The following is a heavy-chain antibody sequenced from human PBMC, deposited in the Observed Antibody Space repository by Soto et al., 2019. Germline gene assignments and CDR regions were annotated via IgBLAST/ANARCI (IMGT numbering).Heavy chain of an antibody. CDR3: ATDGLRGYYSNYDAFDI. D-gene: IGHD4-4*01. Sequence: ASVKVSCKVSGYTLTELSMHWVRQAPGKGHEWMGGFDPEDGETIYAQKFQGRVTMTEDTSTDTAYMELSSLRSEDTAVYYCATDGLRGYYSNYDAFDIWGQGTMVTVSS. J-gene: IGHJ3*02. CDR2: FDPEDGET. CDR1: GYTLTELS. V-gene: IGHV1-24*01.